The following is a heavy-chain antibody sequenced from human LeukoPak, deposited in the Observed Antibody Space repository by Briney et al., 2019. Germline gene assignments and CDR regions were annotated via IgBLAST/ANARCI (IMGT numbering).Heavy chain of an antibody. V-gene: IGHV4-39*01. CDR3: ARGIGYSYGLYYYYYGMDV. D-gene: IGHD5-18*01. CDR2: IYYSGST. J-gene: IGHJ6*02. Sequence: SETLSLTCTVSGGSISGYYWSWIRQPPGRGLEWIGSIYYSGSTFYNPSLQSRVTISVDTSKNQFSLKLSSVTAADTAVYYCARGIGYSYGLYYYYYGMDVWGQGTTVTVSS. CDR1: GGSISGYY.